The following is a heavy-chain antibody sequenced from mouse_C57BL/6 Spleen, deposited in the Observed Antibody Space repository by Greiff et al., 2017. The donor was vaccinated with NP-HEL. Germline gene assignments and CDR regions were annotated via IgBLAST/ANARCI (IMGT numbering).Heavy chain of an antibody. D-gene: IGHD1-1*01. CDR2: ISDGGSYT. V-gene: IGHV5-4*01. CDR3: ARDGGSSHYAMDY. CDR1: GFTFSSYA. J-gene: IGHJ4*01. Sequence: EVQRVESGGGLVKPGGSLKLSCAASGFTFSSYAMSWVRQTPEKRLEWVATISDGGSYTYYPDNVKGRFTISRDNAKNNLYLQMSHLKSEDTAMYYCARDGGSSHYAMDYWGQGTSVTVSS.